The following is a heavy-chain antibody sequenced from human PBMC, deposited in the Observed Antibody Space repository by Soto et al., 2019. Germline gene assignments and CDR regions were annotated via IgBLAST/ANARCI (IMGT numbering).Heavy chain of an antibody. V-gene: IGHV4-39*01. Sequence: PSETLSLTCTVSGGSISSSSYYWGWIRQPPGKGLEWIGSIYYSGSTYYNPSLKSRVTISVDTSKNQFSLKLSSATAADTAVYYCASRLFTFGGVIVTSVLDAFDIWGQGTMVTVSS. D-gene: IGHD3-16*02. CDR3: ASRLFTFGGVIVTSVLDAFDI. CDR2: IYYSGST. CDR1: GGSISSSSYY. J-gene: IGHJ3*02.